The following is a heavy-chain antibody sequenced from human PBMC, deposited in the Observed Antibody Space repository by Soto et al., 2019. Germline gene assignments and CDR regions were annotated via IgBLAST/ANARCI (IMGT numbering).Heavy chain of an antibody. V-gene: IGHV3-48*02. Sequence: VQLVESGGGLVQPGGSLRLSCAASGFTFSSYSMNWVRQAPGKGLEWVSYISSSSSTIYYADSVKGRFTISRDNAKNSLYLQMNSLRDEDTAVYYCARDLGYGDYNYYYYGMDVWGQGTTVTVSS. CDR3: ARDLGYGDYNYYYYGMDV. CDR1: GFTFSSYS. J-gene: IGHJ6*02. CDR2: ISSSSSTI. D-gene: IGHD4-17*01.